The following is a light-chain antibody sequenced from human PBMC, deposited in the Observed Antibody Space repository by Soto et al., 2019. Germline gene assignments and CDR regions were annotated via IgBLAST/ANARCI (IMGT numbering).Light chain of an antibody. J-gene: IGKJ5*01. V-gene: IGKV3-15*01. Sequence: EIVMTQSPATLSVSPGERATLSCRASQSLSSNLAWYQPKPGQAPRLLISGASTRATGIPARFSGSGSGTEFTLTISSLQSEDFAVYYCQHYNNWPPITFGQGTRLEIK. CDR1: QSLSSN. CDR3: QHYNNWPPIT. CDR2: GAS.